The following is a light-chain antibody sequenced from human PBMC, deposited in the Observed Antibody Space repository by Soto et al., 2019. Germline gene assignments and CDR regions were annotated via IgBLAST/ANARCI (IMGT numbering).Light chain of an antibody. CDR3: SSYTSSSTVV. Sequence: QSALTQPASMSGSPGQSITISCTGTSSDVGGYNFVSWYQQHPGKAPKLMIYDVNTRPSGVSNRFSGSKSGNTASLTISGLQAEDEADYFCSSYTSSSTVVFGGRTKVTVL. V-gene: IGLV2-14*01. J-gene: IGLJ2*01. CDR1: SSDVGGYNF. CDR2: DVN.